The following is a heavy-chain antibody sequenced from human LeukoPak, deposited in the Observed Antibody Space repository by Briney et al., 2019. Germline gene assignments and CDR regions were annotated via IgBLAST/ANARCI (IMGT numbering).Heavy chain of an antibody. V-gene: IGHV3-74*01. CDR1: GLAFSAYK. CDR2: ISTDGYTT. Sequence: GGSLRLSCAASGLAFSAYKMHWVRQAPRKGLVWVSRISTDGYTTDYADFVQGRFTASRDNTKNTLDLQMNSLRVEDTAVYFCAREWGNSVLPLDYWGQGTLVTVSP. J-gene: IGHJ4*02. D-gene: IGHD3-16*01. CDR3: AREWGNSVLPLDY.